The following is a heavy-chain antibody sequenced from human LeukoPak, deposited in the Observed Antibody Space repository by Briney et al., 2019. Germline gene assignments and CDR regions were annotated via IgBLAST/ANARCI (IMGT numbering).Heavy chain of an antibody. J-gene: IGHJ4*02. D-gene: IGHD2-2*01. CDR1: GLSFSTSW. V-gene: IGHV3-33*08. CDR2: IWYDGSNK. CDR3: ARDKDQYFDY. Sequence: GGSLRLSCAVSGLSFSTSWMHWVRQAPGKGLEWVAVIWYDGSNKYYADSVKGRFTISRDNSKNTLYLQMNSLRAEDTAVYYCARDKDQYFDYWGQGTLVTVSS.